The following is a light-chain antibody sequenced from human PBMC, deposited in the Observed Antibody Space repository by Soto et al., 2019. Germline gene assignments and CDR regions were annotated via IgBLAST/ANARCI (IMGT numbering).Light chain of an antibody. V-gene: IGKV1-5*03. CDR1: QSVSGW. CDR2: KAS. CDR3: QQYNRQYT. Sequence: DIQMTQSPSTLSASVGDRVTITCRASQSVSGWLAWYQQKSGKAPKLLIYKASSLASGVPSRFSGSESGTVFTLTISSLQHDDFATYYYQQYNRQYTFVQGTKVDIK. J-gene: IGKJ2*01.